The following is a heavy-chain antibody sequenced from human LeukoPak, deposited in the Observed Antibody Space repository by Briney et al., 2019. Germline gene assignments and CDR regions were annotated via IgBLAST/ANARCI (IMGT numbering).Heavy chain of an antibody. V-gene: IGHV3-48*01. CDR3: AREVTMVRGVIVPLDAFDI. J-gene: IGHJ3*02. Sequence: PGGSLRLSCAASGFTFSSYSMNWVRQAPGKELEWVSYISSSSSTIYYADSVKGRFTISRDNAKNSLYLQMNSLRAEDTAVYYCAREVTMVRGVIVPLDAFDIWGQGTMVTVSS. D-gene: IGHD3-10*01. CDR2: ISSSSSTI. CDR1: GFTFSSYS.